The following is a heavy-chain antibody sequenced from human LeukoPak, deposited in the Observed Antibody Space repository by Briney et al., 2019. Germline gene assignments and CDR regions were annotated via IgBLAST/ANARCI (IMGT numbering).Heavy chain of an antibody. D-gene: IGHD6-13*01. CDR2: INAGNGNT. CDR1: GYTFTSYA. CDR3: TRGSSSWPYYFDY. V-gene: IGHV1-3*01. J-gene: IGHJ4*02. Sequence: ASVKVSCKASGYTFTSYAMHWVRQAPGQRLEWMGWINAGNGNTKYSQKFQGRVTITRGTSASTAYMELSSLKSEDTAVYYCTRGSSSWPYYFDYWGQGTPVTVSS.